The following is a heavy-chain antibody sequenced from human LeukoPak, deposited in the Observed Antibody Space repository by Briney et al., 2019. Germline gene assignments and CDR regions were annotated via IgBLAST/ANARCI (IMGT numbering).Heavy chain of an antibody. V-gene: IGHV1-2*02. Sequence: GASVKVSCEASGYTFTGYYIHWVRQAPGQGLEWMGWINPNSGGTNYAQKFQGRVTMTRDTSISTAYMELSRLRSDDTAVYYCARDLSGSPFDYWGQGTLVTVSS. CDR2: INPNSGGT. J-gene: IGHJ4*02. D-gene: IGHD3-22*01. CDR1: GYTFTGYY. CDR3: ARDLSGSPFDY.